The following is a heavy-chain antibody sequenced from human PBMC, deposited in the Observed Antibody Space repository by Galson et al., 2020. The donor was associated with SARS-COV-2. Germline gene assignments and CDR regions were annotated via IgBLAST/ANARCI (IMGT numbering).Heavy chain of an antibody. CDR2: IYYSGST. D-gene: IGHD5-18*01. Sequence: ETSETLSLTCTVSGGSISSSSYYWGWIRQPPGRGLEWIGRIYYSGSTYYNPSLKSRVTISVDTSKNQFSLKLSSVTAADTAVYYCAQSGYSYGWTFDYWGQGTLVTVSS. CDR1: GGSISSSSYY. J-gene: IGHJ4*02. V-gene: IGHV4-39*01. CDR3: AQSGYSYGWTFDY.